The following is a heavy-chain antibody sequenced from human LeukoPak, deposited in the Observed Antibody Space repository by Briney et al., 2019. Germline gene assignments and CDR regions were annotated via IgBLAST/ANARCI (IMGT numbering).Heavy chain of an antibody. J-gene: IGHJ4*02. Sequence: SETLALTCTVSGGSISSSSYYWGWIRQPPGKGLERIGSIYYSGSTYYNPSLKSRVTISVDTSKNQFSLKLCSVTAADTAVYYCARHPKSIAATGKCYFDYWGQGTLVTVSS. V-gene: IGHV4-39*01. CDR3: ARHPKSIAATGKCYFDY. CDR2: IYYSGST. CDR1: GGSISSSSYY. D-gene: IGHD6-13*01.